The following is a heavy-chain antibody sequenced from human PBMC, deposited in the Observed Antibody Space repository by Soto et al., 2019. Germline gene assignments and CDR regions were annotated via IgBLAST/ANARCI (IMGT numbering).Heavy chain of an antibody. D-gene: IGHD2-15*01. CDR3: ARGPRGYCSGGSCYPPDY. V-gene: IGHV4-34*01. Sequence: TLSLTCAVYGGSFSGYYWSWIRQPPGKGLEWIGEINHSGSTNYNPSLKSRVTVSVDTSKNQFSLKLSSVTAADTAVYYCARGPRGYCSGGSCYPPDYWGQGTLVTVSS. CDR1: GGSFSGYY. J-gene: IGHJ4*02. CDR2: INHSGST.